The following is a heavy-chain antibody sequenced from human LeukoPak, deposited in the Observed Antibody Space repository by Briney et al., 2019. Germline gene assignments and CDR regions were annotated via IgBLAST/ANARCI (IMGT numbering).Heavy chain of an antibody. J-gene: IGHJ5*02. Sequence: GGPLRLSCAASGFTLSSYWMSWVGQAPGKGMEWVAKIKNDGSDKNYVHSVKGPLTISRDNAKNTLYLQMNSLRAEDTAVYYCARAYCGSTTCYGGWFDPWGQGTLVTVSS. V-gene: IGHV3-7*04. CDR3: ARAYCGSTTCYGGWFDP. CDR2: IKNDGSDK. CDR1: GFTLSSYW. D-gene: IGHD2-2*01.